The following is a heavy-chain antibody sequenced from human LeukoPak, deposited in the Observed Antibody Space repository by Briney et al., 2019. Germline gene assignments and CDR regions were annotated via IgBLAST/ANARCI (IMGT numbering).Heavy chain of an antibody. D-gene: IGHD4-17*01. CDR3: ARDYGDYGENYFDY. J-gene: IGHJ4*02. Sequence: ASVKVSCKASGYTFTGYYMHWVRQAPGQGLEWMGWINPNSGGTNYAQKFQGRVTTTRDTSISTAYMELSRLRSDDTAVYYCARDYGDYGENYFDYWGQGTLVTVSS. V-gene: IGHV1-2*02. CDR2: INPNSGGT. CDR1: GYTFTGYY.